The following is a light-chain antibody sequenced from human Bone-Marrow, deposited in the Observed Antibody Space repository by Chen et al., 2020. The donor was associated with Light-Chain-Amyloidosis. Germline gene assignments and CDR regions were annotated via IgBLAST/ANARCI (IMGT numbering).Light chain of an antibody. J-gene: IGLJ2*01. CDR1: DLPTKY. V-gene: IGLV3-25*03. Sequence: SYELTQPPSVSVSPGQPARRTCSGDDLPTKYAYWYQQKPGQAPVLVIHRDTERPSGISERFSGSSSGTTATLTISGVQAEDEADYHCQSADSSGTYEVIFGGGTKLTVL. CDR2: RDT. CDR3: QSADSSGTYEVI.